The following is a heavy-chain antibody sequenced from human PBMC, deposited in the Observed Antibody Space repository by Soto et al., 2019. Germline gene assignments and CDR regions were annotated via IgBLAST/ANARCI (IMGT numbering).Heavy chain of an antibody. Sequence: QVQLVQSGAEEKKPGASVKVSGKASGYTFTSYAMHWVRQAPGQRLEWMGWINAGNGNTKYSQKFQGRVTITRDTSASTAYMELSSLRSEDTAVYYCAGVLVGATPVDYWGQGTLVTVSS. V-gene: IGHV1-3*05. J-gene: IGHJ4*02. CDR1: GYTFTSYA. CDR2: INAGNGNT. CDR3: AGVLVGATPVDY. D-gene: IGHD1-26*01.